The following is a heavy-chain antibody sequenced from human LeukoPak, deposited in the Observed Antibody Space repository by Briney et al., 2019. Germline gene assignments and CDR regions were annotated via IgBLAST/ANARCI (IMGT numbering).Heavy chain of an antibody. CDR1: GFIFDSYA. J-gene: IGHJ4*02. V-gene: IGHV3-11*03. CDR3: ARLSRDGYNRDFDY. CDR2: ISSSSSYT. D-gene: IGHD5-24*01. Sequence: PGGSLRLSCAASGFIFDSYAMSWIRQAPGKGLEWVSYISSSSSYTNYADSVKGRFTISRDNAKNSLYLQMNSLRAEDTAVYYCARLSRDGYNRDFDYWGQGTLVTVPS.